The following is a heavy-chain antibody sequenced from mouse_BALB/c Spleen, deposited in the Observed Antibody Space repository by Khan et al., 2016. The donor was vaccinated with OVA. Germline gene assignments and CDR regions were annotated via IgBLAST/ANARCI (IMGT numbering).Heavy chain of an antibody. J-gene: IGHJ4*01. CDR1: GFSLSRYN. CDR2: IWGGGGT. Sequence: QVQLKESGPGLVAPSQSLSITCTVSGFSLSRYNIHWVRQPPGKGLEWLGMIWGGGGTDYNSTPKSRLSISKDNSKSQVFLKMNSLQTDDTAMYYCARAYYRYDGYYAVDYWGQGTSVTVSS. V-gene: IGHV2-6-4*01. CDR3: ARAYYRYDGYYAVDY. D-gene: IGHD2-14*01.